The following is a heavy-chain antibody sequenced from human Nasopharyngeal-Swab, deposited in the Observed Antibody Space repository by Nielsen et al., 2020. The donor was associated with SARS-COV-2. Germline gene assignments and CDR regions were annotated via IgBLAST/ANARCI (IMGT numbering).Heavy chain of an antibody. CDR1: GASFSGYY. CDR3: ARFDSSGYWDY. CDR2: INHSGST. Sequence: SEPLSLTFPAYGASFSGYYWSWIRQPPGKGLEWIGEINHSGSTNYNPSLKSRVTISVDTSKNQFSLKLSSVTAADTAVYYCARFDSSGYWDYWGQGTLVTVSS. J-gene: IGHJ4*02. D-gene: IGHD3-22*01. V-gene: IGHV4-34*01.